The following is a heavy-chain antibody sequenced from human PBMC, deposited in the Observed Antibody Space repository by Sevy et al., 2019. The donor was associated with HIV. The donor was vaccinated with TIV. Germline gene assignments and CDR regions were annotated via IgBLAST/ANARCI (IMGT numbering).Heavy chain of an antibody. D-gene: IGHD1-26*01. J-gene: IGHJ4*02. CDR3: GGDQPRNSGFGY. V-gene: IGHV3-48*01. CDR1: GFSFTSYS. Sequence: GGSLRLSCAASGFSFTSYSMNWVRQAPGKGLEWVSYISSSSSTIYYADSVKGRFTISRDNAKNSLFLQMNSLRAEDTAVYYLGGDQPRNSGFGYWGQGTLVTVSS. CDR2: ISSSSSTI.